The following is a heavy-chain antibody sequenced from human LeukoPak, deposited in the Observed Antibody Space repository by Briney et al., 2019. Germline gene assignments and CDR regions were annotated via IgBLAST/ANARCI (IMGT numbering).Heavy chain of an antibody. Sequence: SETLSLTCTVSGGSISSYYWSWIRQPAGKGLEWIGRIYTSGSTNYNPSLKSRVTISVDTSKNQFSLKLSSVTAADTAVYYCARDLGGLYSNYEGSLYWGQGTLVTVSS. CDR1: GGSISSYY. CDR3: ARDLGGLYSNYEGSLY. V-gene: IGHV4-4*07. CDR2: IYTSGST. D-gene: IGHD4-11*01. J-gene: IGHJ4*02.